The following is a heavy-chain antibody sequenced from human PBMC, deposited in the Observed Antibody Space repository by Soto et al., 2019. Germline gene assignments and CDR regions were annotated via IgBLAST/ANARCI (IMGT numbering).Heavy chain of an antibody. V-gene: IGHV4-61*01. CDR2: IYYSGST. J-gene: IGHJ4*02. CDR3: ARVLPYYYDSSGYYLVSDYFDY. Sequence: PSETLSLTCTVSGGSVSSGSYYWSWIRQPPGKGLEWIGYIYYSGSTNYNPSLKSRVTISVDTSKNQFSLKLSSVTAADTAVYYCARVLPYYYDSSGYYLVSDYFDYWGQGTLVTVSS. D-gene: IGHD3-22*01. CDR1: GGSVSSGSYY.